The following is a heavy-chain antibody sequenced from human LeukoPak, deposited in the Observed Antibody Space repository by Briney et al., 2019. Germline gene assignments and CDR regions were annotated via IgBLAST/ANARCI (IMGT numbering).Heavy chain of an antibody. CDR1: GGSFSGYY. CDR3: ARGRGQRHYYYMDV. CDR2: INHSGST. D-gene: IGHD2-2*01. Sequence: SSETLSLTCAVYGGSFSGYYWSWIRQPPGKGLEWIGEINHSGSTNYNPSLKSRVTISVDTSKNQFSLKLSSVTAADTAVYYCARGRGQRHYYYMDVWGKGTTVTVSS. J-gene: IGHJ6*03. V-gene: IGHV4-34*01.